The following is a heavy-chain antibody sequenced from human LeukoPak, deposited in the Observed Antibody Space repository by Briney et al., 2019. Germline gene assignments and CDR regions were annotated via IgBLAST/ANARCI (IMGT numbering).Heavy chain of an antibody. J-gene: IGHJ4*02. V-gene: IGHV3-21*01. Sequence: GGSLRLSCAASGFTFSSYNMNWVRQAPGKGLEWVSSISSSSSYIYYADSVKGRFTISRDNAKNSLYLQMNSLRAEDTAVYYCARDVPGDLYFDYWGQGTLVTVSS. CDR1: GFTFSSYN. CDR2: ISSSSSYI. CDR3: ARDVPGDLYFDY. D-gene: IGHD1-14*01.